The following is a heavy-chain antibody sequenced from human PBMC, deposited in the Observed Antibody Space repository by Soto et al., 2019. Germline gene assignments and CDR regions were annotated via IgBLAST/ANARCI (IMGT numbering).Heavy chain of an antibody. J-gene: IGHJ6*02. CDR1: GFTFSSYA. CDR3: ARERARCTNGVCYMGPNSYYYGMDV. D-gene: IGHD2-8*01. V-gene: IGHV3-30-3*01. Sequence: QVQLVESGGGVVQPGRSLRLSCAASGFTFSSYAMHWVRQAPGKGLEWVAVISYDGSNKYYADSVKGRFTISRDNSKNTLHLQMNSLRAEDTAVYYCARERARCTNGVCYMGPNSYYYGMDVWGQGTTVTVSS. CDR2: ISYDGSNK.